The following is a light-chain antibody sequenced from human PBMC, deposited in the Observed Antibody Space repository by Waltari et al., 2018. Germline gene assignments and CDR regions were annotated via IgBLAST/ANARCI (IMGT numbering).Light chain of an antibody. Sequence: DIQLASSPSFLSASVGARVTITCRASQGISAYLAWYQLQPGKAPKLLIYGTSTLQMGVPSSFSGSGSETEFTLTISGLQPEDFATYFCQQPHSHPLTFGGGTKVEIK. J-gene: IGKJ4*01. CDR1: QGISAY. CDR2: GTS. V-gene: IGKV1-9*01. CDR3: QQPHSHPLT.